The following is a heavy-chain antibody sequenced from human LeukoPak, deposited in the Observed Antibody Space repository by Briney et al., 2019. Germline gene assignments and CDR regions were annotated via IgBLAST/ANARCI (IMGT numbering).Heavy chain of an antibody. CDR1: GFTFSDYY. J-gene: IGHJ4*02. CDR3: ARAPRAGHFDY. Sequence: GSLRLSCAASGFTFSDYYMSWIRQAPGQGLEWVSYISSSGSTIYYADSVKGRFTISRDNAKNSLYLQMNSLRAEDTAVYYCARAPRAGHFDYWGQGTLVTDSS. V-gene: IGHV3-11*01. CDR2: ISSSGSTI. D-gene: IGHD6-13*01.